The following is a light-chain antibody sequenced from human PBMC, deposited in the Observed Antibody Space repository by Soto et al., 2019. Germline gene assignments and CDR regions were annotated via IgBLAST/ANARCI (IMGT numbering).Light chain of an antibody. Sequence: DIQMTQSPSSLSASVGDRVTITCRASQSISSYLNWYQQKPGKAPKLLIYAASSLQSGVPSRFSGSGSGTEFTLTINSLQSEDSGIYYCLQDNNWPLSTFGQGTRLEIK. CDR2: AAS. V-gene: IGKV1-39*01. J-gene: IGKJ5*01. CDR3: LQDNNWPLST. CDR1: QSISSY.